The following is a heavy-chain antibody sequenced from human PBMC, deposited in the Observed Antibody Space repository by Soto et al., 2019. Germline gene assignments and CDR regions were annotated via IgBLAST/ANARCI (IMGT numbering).Heavy chain of an antibody. CDR2: ISYDGKNK. D-gene: IGHD3-10*01. CDR3: AKDDHVLLWFGEALDAFDI. J-gene: IGHJ3*02. CDR1: GFPFSNYG. Sequence: GGALRLSFAPPGFPFSNYGMHRGPQAPGKGLERGAVISYDGKNKNYAETVKGRFTISRDNSKNTLYLQMNSLRAEDTAVYYCAKDDHVLLWFGEALDAFDIWGQGTMVTVSS. V-gene: IGHV3-30*18.